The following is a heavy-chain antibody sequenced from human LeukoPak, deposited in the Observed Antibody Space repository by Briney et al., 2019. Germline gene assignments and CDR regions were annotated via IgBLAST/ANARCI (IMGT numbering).Heavy chain of an antibody. D-gene: IGHD2-2*01. CDR1: GFTVSSNY. V-gene: IGHV3-53*05. CDR2: IYSGGST. J-gene: IGHJ4*02. CDR3: AKVLGYCSSTSCSAFDY. Sequence: PGGSLRLSCAASGFTVSSNYMSWVRQAPGKGLEWVSVIYSGGSTYYADSVRGGFTISRDNSKNTLYLQMNSLRAEDTAVYYCAKVLGYCSSTSCSAFDYWGQGTLVTVSS.